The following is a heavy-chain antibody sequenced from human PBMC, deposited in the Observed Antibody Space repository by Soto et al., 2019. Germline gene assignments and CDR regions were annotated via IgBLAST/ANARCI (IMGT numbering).Heavy chain of an antibody. J-gene: IGHJ4*02. CDR3: ARRGDASVVVRIAPYYFDY. CDR2: IYYSGST. D-gene: IGHD2-21*01. Sequence: SETLSLTCTVSGGSISSSSYYWGWIRQPPGKGLEWIGSIYYSGSTYYNPSLKSRVTISVDTSKNQFSLKLSSVTAADTAVYYCARRGDASVVVRIAPYYFDYWGQGTLVTVSS. V-gene: IGHV4-39*01. CDR1: GGSISSSSYY.